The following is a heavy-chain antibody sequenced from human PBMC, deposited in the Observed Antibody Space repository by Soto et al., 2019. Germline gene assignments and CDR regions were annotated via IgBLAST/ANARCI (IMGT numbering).Heavy chain of an antibody. CDR2: ISSSSSYT. CDR1: GFTFSSYS. Sequence: PGGSLRLSCAASGFTFSSYSMNWVRQAPGKGLEWVSYISSSSSYTNYADSVKGRFTISRDNAKNSLYLQMNSLRAEDTAVYYCARDSSFYYYDRRENWFDPWGQGTLVTVSS. CDR3: ARDSSFYYYDRRENWFDP. D-gene: IGHD3-22*01. J-gene: IGHJ5*02. V-gene: IGHV3-21*05.